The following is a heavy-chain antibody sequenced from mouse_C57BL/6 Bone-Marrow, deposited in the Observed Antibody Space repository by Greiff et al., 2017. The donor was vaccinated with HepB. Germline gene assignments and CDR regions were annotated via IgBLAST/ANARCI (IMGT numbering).Heavy chain of an antibody. V-gene: IGHV1-52*01. Sequence: QVQLQQPGAELVRPGSSVKLSCKASGYTFTSYWMHWVKQRPIQGLEWIGNIDPSDSETHYNQKFKDKATLTVDKSSSTAYMQLSSLTSEDSAVYYCARLPYYGSRREYFDVWGRGTTVTVSS. CDR1: GYTFTSYW. J-gene: IGHJ1*03. D-gene: IGHD1-1*01. CDR3: ARLPYYGSRREYFDV. CDR2: IDPSDSET.